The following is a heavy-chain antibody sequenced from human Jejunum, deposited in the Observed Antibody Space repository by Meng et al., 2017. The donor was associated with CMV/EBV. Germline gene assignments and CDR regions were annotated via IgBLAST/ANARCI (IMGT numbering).Heavy chain of an antibody. CDR2: IYSGGST. Sequence: VQLVESGGGLVQPGGSLRLSCAASGFTVSSKYMSWVRQAPGKGLEWVSVIYSGGSTYYADSVKGRVIISRDSSKNTVYLQTNSLRAEDTAVYYCAESLKITNWGQGTLVTVSS. CDR3: AESLKITN. V-gene: IGHV3-66*01. D-gene: IGHD3-16*01. CDR1: GFTVSSKY. J-gene: IGHJ4*02.